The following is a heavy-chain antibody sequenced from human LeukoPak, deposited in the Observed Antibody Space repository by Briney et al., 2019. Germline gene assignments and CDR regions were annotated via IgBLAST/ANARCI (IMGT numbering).Heavy chain of an antibody. CDR1: GYTFTSYD. D-gene: IGHD3-9*01. Sequence: GASVKVSCKASGYTFTSYDINWVRQATGQGLKWMGWMNPNSGNTGYAQKFQGRVTMTRNTSISTAYMELSSLRSEDTAVYYCARGGYYDILTGYHDAFDIWGQGTMVTVSS. V-gene: IGHV1-8*01. CDR3: ARGGYYDILTGYHDAFDI. J-gene: IGHJ3*02. CDR2: MNPNSGNT.